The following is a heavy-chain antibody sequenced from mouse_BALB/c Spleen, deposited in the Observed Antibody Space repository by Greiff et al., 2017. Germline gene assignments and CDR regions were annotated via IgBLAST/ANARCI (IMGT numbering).Heavy chain of an antibody. CDR3: ASYYGNYEPGYFDY. CDR2: IYPGGGYT. CDR1: GYTFTNYW. J-gene: IGHJ2*01. Sequence: VKLQESGAELVRPGTSVKMSCKAAGYTFTNYWIGWVKQRPGHGLEWIGDIYPGGGYTNYNEKFKGKATLTADTSSSTAYMQLSSLTSEDSAIYYCASYYGNYEPGYFDYWGQGTTLTVSS. V-gene: IGHV1-63*02. D-gene: IGHD2-10*01.